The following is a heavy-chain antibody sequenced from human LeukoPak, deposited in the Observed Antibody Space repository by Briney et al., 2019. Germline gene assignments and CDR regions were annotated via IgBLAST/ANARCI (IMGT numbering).Heavy chain of an antibody. V-gene: IGHV4-34*01. Sequence: SETLSLTCAVYGGSFSGYYWSWIRQPPGKGLEWIGEINHSGSTNYNPSLKSRVTISVDTSKNQFSLKLSSVTAADTAVYYCARTTEGGYTYNYFYYYYMDVWGRGTTVTVSS. CDR1: GGSFSGYY. CDR3: ARTTEGGYTYNYFYYYYMDV. D-gene: IGHD5-18*01. CDR2: INHSGST. J-gene: IGHJ6*03.